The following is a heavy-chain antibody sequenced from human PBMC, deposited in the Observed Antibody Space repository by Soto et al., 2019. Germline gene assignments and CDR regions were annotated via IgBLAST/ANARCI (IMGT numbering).Heavy chain of an antibody. Sequence: QVQLQESGPGLVKPSQTLSLTCTVSGGSISSGGYYWSWIRQHPGKGLEWIGYIYYSGSTYYNPSRKIRITISSDTSKNQFSLKLRSVTAADTAVYCCARSSTVVTAPWGQGTLGTVSS. CDR2: IYYSGST. V-gene: IGHV4-31*03. D-gene: IGHD2-21*02. CDR1: GGSISSGGYY. J-gene: IGHJ5*02. CDR3: ARSSTVVTAP.